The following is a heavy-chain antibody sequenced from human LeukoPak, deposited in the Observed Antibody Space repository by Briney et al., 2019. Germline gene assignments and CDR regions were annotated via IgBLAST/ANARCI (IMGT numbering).Heavy chain of an antibody. D-gene: IGHD6-13*01. Sequence: KTSETLSLTCTVSGGSISSSSYYWVWIRQPPGKGREWIGSIYYSGSTYYNPYLKSRVTISVDTSKNQFSLKLSSVTAADTAVYYCARLVVGYSSSWYDTYYYYMDVWGKGTTVTVSS. CDR1: GGSISSSSYY. J-gene: IGHJ6*03. CDR2: IYYSGST. CDR3: ARLVVGYSSSWYDTYYYYMDV. V-gene: IGHV4-39*07.